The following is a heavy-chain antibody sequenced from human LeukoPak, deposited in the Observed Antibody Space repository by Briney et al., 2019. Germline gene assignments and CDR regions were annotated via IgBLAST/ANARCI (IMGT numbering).Heavy chain of an antibody. D-gene: IGHD3-10*01. CDR2: IRLDGSNT. CDR3: TRELMDYHYYMDV. V-gene: IGHV3-30*02. J-gene: IGHJ6*02. Sequence: GGSLRLSCAASGFAFSTYGMHWVRQAPGKGLEWVAFIRLDGSNTKYADSVRGRFTISRDNAKNTLYLQMNTLRVEDTAVYYCTRELMDYHYYMDVWGQGTTVTVSS. CDR1: GFAFSTYG.